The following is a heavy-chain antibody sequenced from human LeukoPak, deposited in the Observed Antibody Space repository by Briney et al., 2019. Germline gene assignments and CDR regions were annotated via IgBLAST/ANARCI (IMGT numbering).Heavy chain of an antibody. CDR1: GFTFSSYS. V-gene: IGHV3-21*01. D-gene: IGHD6-25*01. CDR2: ISSSSSYI. J-gene: IGHJ4*01. CDR3: AVAAFGY. Sequence: GGSLRLSCAASGFTFSSYSMNWVRQAPGKGLGWVSSISSSSSYISYADSVKGRFTISRDNSKNTLYLQMNSLRAEDTAVYYCAVAAFGYWGQGTLVTVSS.